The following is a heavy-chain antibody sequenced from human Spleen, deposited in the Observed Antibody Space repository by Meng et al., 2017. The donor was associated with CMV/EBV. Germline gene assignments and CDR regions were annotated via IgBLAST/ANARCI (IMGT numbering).Heavy chain of an antibody. J-gene: IGHJ4*02. D-gene: IGHD4-17*01. CDR1: GGTFSTYA. Sequence: QVQLVQSGAEAKKPGSSVKVSCKASGGTFSTYAINWVRQAPGQGLEWMGGIIPILGIAKIAQKFQGRVTITAGNSTGTVYMDLSSLRPDDTAVYYCARDDYGDVDYWGQGTLVTVSS. CDR2: IIPILGIA. CDR3: ARDDYGDVDY. V-gene: IGHV1-69*10.